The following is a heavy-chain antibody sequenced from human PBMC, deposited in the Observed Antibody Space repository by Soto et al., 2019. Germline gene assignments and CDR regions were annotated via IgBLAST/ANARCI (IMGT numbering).Heavy chain of an antibody. CDR2: IFPRDFDV. J-gene: IGHJ5*01. Sequence: EXLKSSCQASGYXFTNYLVVWVRQMPGGGLEWLGLIFPRDFDVRYSPSFECQVTISADRYTATAFLQWRSLQAPYSALYFCARLVSLLQPIDSWGQGIPGTVS. CDR3: ARLVSLLQPIDS. V-gene: IGHV5-51*01. CDR1: GYXFTNYL. D-gene: IGHD4-4*01.